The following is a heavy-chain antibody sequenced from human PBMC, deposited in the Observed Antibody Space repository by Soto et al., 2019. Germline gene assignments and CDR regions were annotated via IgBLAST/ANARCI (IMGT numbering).Heavy chain of an antibody. J-gene: IGHJ2*01. CDR2: IIPIFGTA. Sequence: QVQLVQSGAEVKKPGSSVKVSCKASGGTFSSYAISWVRQAPGQGLEWMGGIIPIFGTANYAQKFQGRVTITADESTSTAYTKLSSLRSDDTAVYYCASRGSDYDSSDPPYWYFDLWGRGTLVTVSS. D-gene: IGHD3-22*01. CDR1: GGTFSSYA. CDR3: ASRGSDYDSSDPPYWYFDL. V-gene: IGHV1-69*12.